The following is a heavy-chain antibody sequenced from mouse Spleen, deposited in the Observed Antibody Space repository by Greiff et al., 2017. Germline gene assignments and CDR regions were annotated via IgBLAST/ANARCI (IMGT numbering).Heavy chain of an antibody. V-gene: IGHV3-6*01. CDR2: ISYDGSN. CDR3: ARDQPSMDY. Sequence: EESGPGLVKPSQSLSLTCSVTGYSITSGYYWNWIRQFPGNKLEWMGYISYDGSNNYNPSLKNRISITRDTSKNQFFLKLNSVTTEDTATYYCARDQPSMDYWGQGTSVTVSS. CDR1: GYSITSGYY. D-gene: IGHD6-1*01. J-gene: IGHJ4*01.